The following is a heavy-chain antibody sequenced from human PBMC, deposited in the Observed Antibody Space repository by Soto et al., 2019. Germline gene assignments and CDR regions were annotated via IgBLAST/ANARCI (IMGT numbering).Heavy chain of an antibody. V-gene: IGHV3-13*01. J-gene: IGHJ6*02. Sequence: EGSLRLSCAASGFTFSSYDMHWVRQATGKGLEWVSAIGTAGDTYYPGSVKGRFTISRENAKNSLYLQMNSLRAGDTAVYYCARARPLAATGARTFKYYYYRMDVCGQETTVTVSS. D-gene: IGHD6-25*01. CDR1: GFTFSSYD. CDR2: IGTAGDT. CDR3: ARARPLAATGARTFKYYYYRMDV.